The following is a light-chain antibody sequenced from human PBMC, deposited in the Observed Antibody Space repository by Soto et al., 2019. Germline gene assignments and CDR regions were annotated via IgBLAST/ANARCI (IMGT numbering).Light chain of an antibody. CDR2: DAS. CDR1: QSISSW. J-gene: IGKJ1*01. CDR3: QQYNSYPWT. V-gene: IGKV1-5*01. Sequence: DIQMTQSPSSLSASVGDRVTITCRASQSISSWLAWYQQKPGKEPKLLIYDASSLESGVPSRFSGSGSRKEFTLTITSLQPDDFATYYCQQYNSYPWTFGQGTKWIS.